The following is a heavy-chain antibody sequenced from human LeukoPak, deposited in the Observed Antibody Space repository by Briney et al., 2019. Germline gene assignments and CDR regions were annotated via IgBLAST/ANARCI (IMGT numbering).Heavy chain of an antibody. V-gene: IGHV3-21*01. J-gene: IGHJ4*02. CDR3: ARDPDDGSGYPHPYFDY. CDR1: GFTLSSYS. Sequence: GGSLRLSCATSGFTLSSYSMSWVRQAPGKGLEWVSSISSSSSYIYYADSVKGRFTISRDNAKNSLYLQMNSLRAEDTAVYYCARDPDDGSGYPHPYFDYWGQGTLVTVSS. D-gene: IGHD3-22*01. CDR2: ISSSSSYI.